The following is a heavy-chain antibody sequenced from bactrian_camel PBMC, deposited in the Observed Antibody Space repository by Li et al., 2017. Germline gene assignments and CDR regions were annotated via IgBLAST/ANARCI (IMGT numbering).Heavy chain of an antibody. D-gene: IGHD2*01. J-gene: IGHJ4*01. CDR1: RGFDDANA. V-gene: IGHV3S54*01. CDR2: IYTGGSSA. Sequence: VQLVESGGGSVQAGGSLTLACAASRGFDDANAEWGWFRQAPGKEREAVARIYTGGSSAEYADSLKGRFTIFIDHVMGTLELQMNSLEPEDTGTYYCAASERSGICALAEWAFTYWGQGTQVTVS. CDR3: AASERSGICALAEWAFTY.